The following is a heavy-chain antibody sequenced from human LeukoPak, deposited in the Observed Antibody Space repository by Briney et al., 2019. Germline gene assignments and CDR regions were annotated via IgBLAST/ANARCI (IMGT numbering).Heavy chain of an antibody. D-gene: IGHD3-10*01. V-gene: IGHV3-33*01. CDR1: GFTFSNHG. J-gene: IGHJ6*02. Sequence: PGRSLRLSCVASGFTFSNHGIHWVRQAPGKGLEWVAIIWSDGSNKYYADSVKGRFTISRDNSKNTLYLQMNSLRAEDTAVYYCARALFAGAFYGMDVWGQGTTVTVSS. CDR2: IWSDGSNK. CDR3: ARALFAGAFYGMDV.